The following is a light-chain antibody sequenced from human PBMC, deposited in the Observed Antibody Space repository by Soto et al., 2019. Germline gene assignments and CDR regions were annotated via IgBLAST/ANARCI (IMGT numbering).Light chain of an antibody. V-gene: IGKV3-20*01. CDR1: QYISSRD. J-gene: IGKJ2*01. CDR3: QKYETSPYT. CDR2: HSS. Sequence: EVVLTQSPGTLSLSPGERASLSCRASQYISSRDLAWYQQRPGQAPRLLIYHSSARATGIPERFSASGSGTDFTLTISRLEPEDSAVYFCQKYETSPYTFGQGTKLEFK.